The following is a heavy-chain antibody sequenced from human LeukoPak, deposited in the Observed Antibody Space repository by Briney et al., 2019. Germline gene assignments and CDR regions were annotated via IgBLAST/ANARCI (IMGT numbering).Heavy chain of an antibody. V-gene: IGHV1-2*02. CDR1: GYTFTGYY. CDR3: ARGYSSSWYSGDYFDY. J-gene: IGHJ4*02. Sequence: ASVKVSCKASGYTFTGYYMHWVRQAPGQGLEWMGWINPNSGGTNYAQKFQGRVTMTRDTSISTAYMELSRLRSDDTAVYYCARGYSSSWYSGDYFDYWGQGTPVTVSS. D-gene: IGHD6-13*01. CDR2: INPNSGGT.